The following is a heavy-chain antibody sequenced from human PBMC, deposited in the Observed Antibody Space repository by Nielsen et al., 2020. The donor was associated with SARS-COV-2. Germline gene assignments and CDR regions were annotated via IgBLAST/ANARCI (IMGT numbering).Heavy chain of an antibody. CDR1: GYTFKRNA. Sequence: ASVKVSCKASGYTFKRNAMNWVRQAPGQGLEWMGWINTNTGNPTYAQGFTSRFVFSLDTSVSTAFLEISSLKTEDTAVYYCARDRGDGYNSRADYWGQGTPVTVSS. D-gene: IGHD5-24*01. CDR3: ARDRGDGYNSRADY. CDR2: INTNTGNP. V-gene: IGHV7-4-1*02. J-gene: IGHJ4*02.